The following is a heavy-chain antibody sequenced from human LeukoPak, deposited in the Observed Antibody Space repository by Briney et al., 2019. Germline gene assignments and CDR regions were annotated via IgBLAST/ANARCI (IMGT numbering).Heavy chain of an antibody. V-gene: IGHV3-30*18. D-gene: IGHD1-26*01. CDR2: ISYDGGKK. Sequence: PGGSLRLSCAASGFTFSSHDMHWVRQAPGKGLEWVAIISYDGGKKDYADSVKGRFTISRDNSKNTPYLQMNSLRPEDTAVYYCAKDRSKGSYGDDFDFWGQGTLVTVSS. CDR1: GFTFSSHD. CDR3: AKDRSKGSYGDDFDF. J-gene: IGHJ4*02.